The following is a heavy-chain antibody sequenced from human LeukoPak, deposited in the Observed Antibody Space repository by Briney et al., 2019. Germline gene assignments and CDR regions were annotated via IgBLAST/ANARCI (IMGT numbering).Heavy chain of an antibody. D-gene: IGHD1/OR15-1a*01. J-gene: IGHJ4*02. V-gene: IGHV3-30*18. Sequence: AGGSLRLSCAASGFTFSSYGMHWVRQAPGKGLEWMAVISYDGSNKYYADSVKGRFTISRDNSKNTLYLQMNSLRAEDTAVYYCAKFQGVGGEHTDYWGQGTLVTVSS. CDR3: AKFQGVGGEHTDY. CDR2: ISYDGSNK. CDR1: GFTFSSYG.